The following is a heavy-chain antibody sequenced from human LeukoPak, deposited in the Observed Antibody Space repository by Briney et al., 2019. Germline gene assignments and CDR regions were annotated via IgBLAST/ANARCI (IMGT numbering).Heavy chain of an antibody. Sequence: GGSLRLSCAASGFTFTSYSMNWVRQAPGKGLEWVSTISGGGGSTYYADSVKGRFTISRDNSKNTLYLQVNSLRAEDTAVYYCAKGGRWDVTPFDYWGQGTLVTVSS. CDR1: GFTFTSYS. J-gene: IGHJ4*02. CDR2: ISGGGGST. CDR3: AKGGRWDVTPFDY. D-gene: IGHD3-16*01. V-gene: IGHV3-23*01.